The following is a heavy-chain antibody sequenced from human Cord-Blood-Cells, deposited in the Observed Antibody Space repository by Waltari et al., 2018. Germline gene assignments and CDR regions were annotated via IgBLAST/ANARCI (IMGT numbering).Heavy chain of an antibody. D-gene: IGHD3-3*01. Sequence: QVQLQQWGAGLLKPSETLSLTCAVYGGSFSGYYWSWIRQPPGKGLEWIGEINHIGSTNYIPSLKSRVTISVDTSKNQFSLKLSSVTAADTAVYYCARGLGYYDFWSGYYWYFDLWGRGTLVTVSS. CDR2: INHIGST. CDR1: GGSFSGYY. CDR3: ARGLGYYDFWSGYYWYFDL. V-gene: IGHV4-34*01. J-gene: IGHJ2*01.